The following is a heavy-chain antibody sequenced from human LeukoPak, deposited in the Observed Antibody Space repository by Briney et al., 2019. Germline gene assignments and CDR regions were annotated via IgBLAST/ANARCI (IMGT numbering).Heavy chain of an antibody. CDR1: GYTLTELS. D-gene: IGHD3-22*01. J-gene: IGHJ4*02. V-gene: IGHV1-24*01. CDR2: FDPEDGET. Sequence: GASVTVSCKVSGYTLTELSIHWVRLAPGKRGEWMGGFDPEDGETIYAQKFQGRVTMTEDTSTYTANMELSSLRSDDTAVYYCATGGTYYYANTSYHTFDYWGQGTLLTVSS. CDR3: ATGGTYYYANTSYHTFDY.